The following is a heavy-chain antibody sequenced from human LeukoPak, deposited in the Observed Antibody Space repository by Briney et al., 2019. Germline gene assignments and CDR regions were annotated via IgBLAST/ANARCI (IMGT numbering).Heavy chain of an antibody. CDR2: ITSNSNTI. V-gene: IGHV3-48*04. CDR1: GFILNSYS. Sequence: GGSLRLSCAGSGFILNSYSMNWVRQAPGKGPEWISYITSNSNTIYYADSVKGRFTISRDNANNSLYLQMDSLKVDDTAVYYCARNTPHFDFWGHGTLVTVSS. J-gene: IGHJ4*01. CDR3: ARNTPHFDF. D-gene: IGHD1/OR15-1a*01.